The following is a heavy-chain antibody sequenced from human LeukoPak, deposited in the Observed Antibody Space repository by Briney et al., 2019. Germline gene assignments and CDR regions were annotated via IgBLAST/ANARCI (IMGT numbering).Heavy chain of an antibody. D-gene: IGHD3-22*01. Sequence: GGSLRLSCAASGFTFSSYAMHWVRQAPGKGLEWVAVISYDGSNKYYADSVKGRFTISRDNSKNTLYLQMNSLRAEDTAVYYCARDLRTISYYDSSGFDYWGQGTLVTVSS. CDR2: ISYDGSNK. CDR3: ARDLRTISYYDSSGFDY. CDR1: GFTFSSYA. J-gene: IGHJ4*02. V-gene: IGHV3-30*04.